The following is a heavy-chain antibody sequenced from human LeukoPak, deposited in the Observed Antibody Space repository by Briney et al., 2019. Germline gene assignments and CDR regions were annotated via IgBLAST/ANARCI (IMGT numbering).Heavy chain of an antibody. CDR2: IYYSGST. D-gene: IGHD6-19*01. Sequence: PSETLSLTCTVAGGSIRSSSYYWGWIRQPPGKGLEWIGSIYYSGSTYYNPSLKSRVTISVDTSKNQFSLKLSSVTAADTAVYYCAGGIAVAGTNFDYWGQGTLVTVSS. CDR1: GGSIRSSSYY. CDR3: AGGIAVAGTNFDY. V-gene: IGHV4-39*07. J-gene: IGHJ4*02.